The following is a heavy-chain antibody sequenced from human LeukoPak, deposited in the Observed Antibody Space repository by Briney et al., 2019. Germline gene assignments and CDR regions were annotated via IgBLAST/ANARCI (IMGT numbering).Heavy chain of an antibody. CDR2: IYTSGST. CDR1: GGSISSYY. J-gene: IGHJ6*03. D-gene: IGHD3-10*01. V-gene: IGHV4-4*07. CDR3: ARDQFSSFCASGKNYFQYYMDV. Sequence: TSETLSLTCAVSGGSISSYYWSWIRQPAGKGLEWIGRIYTSGSTNYNPSLKSRVTMSVGTSKNQFSLKLSSVTAADTAVYYCARDQFSSFCASGKNYFQYYMDVWGKGTSVTVSS.